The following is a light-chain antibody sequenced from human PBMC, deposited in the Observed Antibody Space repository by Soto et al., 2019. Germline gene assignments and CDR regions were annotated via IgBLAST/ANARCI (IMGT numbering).Light chain of an antibody. CDR1: SSDVGGYNY. J-gene: IGLJ1*01. CDR3: SSYTSRNTYV. V-gene: IGLV2-14*01. Sequence: QSVLTQPASVSGSPGQSITISCIGTSSDVGGYNYVSWYQQHPGKAPKLMIYDVSNRPSGVSNRFSGSKSGNTASLTISGLQAEDEADYYCSSYTSRNTYVFGTGTKLTVL. CDR2: DVS.